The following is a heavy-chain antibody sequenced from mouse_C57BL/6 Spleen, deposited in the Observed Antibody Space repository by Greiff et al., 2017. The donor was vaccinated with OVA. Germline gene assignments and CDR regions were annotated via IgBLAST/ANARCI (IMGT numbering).Heavy chain of an antibody. Sequence: QVQLQQPGAELVMPGASVKLSCKASGYTFTSYWMHWVKQRPGQGLEWIGEIDPSDSYTNYNQKFKGKSTLTVDKSSSTAYMQLSSLTSEDSAVYYCARSVNWVDYWGRGTTLTVSS. CDR2: IDPSDSYT. CDR1: GYTFTSYW. V-gene: IGHV1-69*01. D-gene: IGHD4-1*01. CDR3: ARSVNWVDY. J-gene: IGHJ2*01.